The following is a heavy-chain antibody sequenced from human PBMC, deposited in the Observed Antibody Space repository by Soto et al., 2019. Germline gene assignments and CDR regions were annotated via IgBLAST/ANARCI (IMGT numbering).Heavy chain of an antibody. CDR2: IYYSGST. Sequence: PSETLSLTCTVSGGSISSYYWSWIRQPPGKGLEWIGYIYYSGSTNYNPSLKSRVTISVDTSKNQFSLKLSSVTAADTAVYYCARNTIFGNFDYWGQGTLVTSPQ. J-gene: IGHJ4*02. D-gene: IGHD3-3*01. V-gene: IGHV4-59*01. CDR3: ARNTIFGNFDY. CDR1: GGSISSYY.